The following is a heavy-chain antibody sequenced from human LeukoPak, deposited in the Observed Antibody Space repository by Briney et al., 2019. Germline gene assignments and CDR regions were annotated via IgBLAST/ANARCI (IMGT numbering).Heavy chain of an antibody. V-gene: IGHV3-30*04. CDR3: ARVDIDMWSGYYIFDY. Sequence: GRSLRLSCAASGFTFSSYHMHWVRQAPGKGLEWVADMSYDGSDKYYADSVKGRFTISRDNSKSTLYLQMSSLRPEDTAVYYCARVDIDMWSGYYIFDYWGQGTLVTVSS. D-gene: IGHD3-3*01. CDR2: MSYDGSDK. J-gene: IGHJ4*02. CDR1: GFTFSSYH.